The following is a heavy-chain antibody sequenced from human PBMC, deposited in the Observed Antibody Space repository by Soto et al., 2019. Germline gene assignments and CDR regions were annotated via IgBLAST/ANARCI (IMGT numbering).Heavy chain of an antibody. CDR3: ASFYSGFDNGFDS. V-gene: IGHV4-59*01. Sequence: SETLSLTCTVSGGSISSYYWSWIRQPPGKGLEWIGYIYYSGSTNYNPSLKSRVTISVDTSKNQFSLKLSSVTAADTAVYYCASFYSGFDNGFDSWGQGTLVTVSS. D-gene: IGHD5-12*01. J-gene: IGHJ4*02. CDR2: IYYSGST. CDR1: GGSISSYY.